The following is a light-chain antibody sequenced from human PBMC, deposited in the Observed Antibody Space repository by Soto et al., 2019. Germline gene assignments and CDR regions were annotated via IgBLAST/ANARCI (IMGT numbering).Light chain of an antibody. CDR3: MQGTHWPPT. CDR1: QSLVFSDGDAY. Sequence: DVVMTQSPLSLPVTLGQPASISCRSSQSLVFSDGDAYLTWFQQRPGQSPRRLIYKVSHRDSGVPARFSGSGSGTDFTLKISRVEAEDVGVYYCMQGTHWPPTFGQGTKLKMK. V-gene: IGKV2-30*01. CDR2: KVS. J-gene: IGKJ2*01.